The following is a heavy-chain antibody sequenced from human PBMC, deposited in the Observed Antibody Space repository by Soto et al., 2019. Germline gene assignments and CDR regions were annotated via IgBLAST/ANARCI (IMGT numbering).Heavy chain of an antibody. D-gene: IGHD5-18*01. CDR2: IYYSGST. V-gene: IGHV4-30-4*01. CDR1: GGSISSGDYY. CDR3: AREEYSYGTPVYY. Sequence: PSETLSLTCTVSGGSISSGDYYWSWIRQPPGKGLGWIGYIYYSGSTYYNPSLKSRVTISVDTSKNQFSLKLSSVTAADTAVYYCAREEYSYGTPVYYWGQGTLVTVSS. J-gene: IGHJ4*02.